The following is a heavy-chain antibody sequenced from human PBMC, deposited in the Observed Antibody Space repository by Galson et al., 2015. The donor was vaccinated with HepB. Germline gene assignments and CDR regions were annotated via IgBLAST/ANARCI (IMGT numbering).Heavy chain of an antibody. CDR2: INHSGST. CDR3: ARGGNYFDY. V-gene: IGHV4-34*01. Sequence: ETLSLTCAVYGGSFSGYYWSWIRQPPGKGLEWIGEINHSGSTNYNPSLKSPVTISVDTSKNQFSLKLSSVTAADTAVYYCARGGNYFDYWGQGTLVTVSS. J-gene: IGHJ4*02. D-gene: IGHD1-14*01. CDR1: GGSFSGYY.